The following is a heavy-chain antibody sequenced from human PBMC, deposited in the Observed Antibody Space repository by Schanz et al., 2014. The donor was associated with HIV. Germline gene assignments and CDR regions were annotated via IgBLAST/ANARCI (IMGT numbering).Heavy chain of an antibody. CDR1: GGSISGPSNY. CDR3: AREGLEQMVNILDV. Sequence: QLHLQESGPGLVKPSETLSLNCTVAGGSISGPSNYWDWIRQSPGKGLEWIGYIYHSGSTYYNPSLKTRVTISVDTSKNQFSLKLRSVTAADTAVYYCAREGLEQMVNILDVWGQGTRVNVSS. D-gene: IGHD6-13*01. J-gene: IGHJ6*02. CDR2: IYHSGST. V-gene: IGHV4-39*07.